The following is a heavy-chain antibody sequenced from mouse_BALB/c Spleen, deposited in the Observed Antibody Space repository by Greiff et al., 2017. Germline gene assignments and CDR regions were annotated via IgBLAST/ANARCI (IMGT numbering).Heavy chain of an antibody. D-gene: IGHD1-3*01. J-gene: IGHJ4*01. V-gene: IGHV6-6*02. CDR1: GFTFSNYW. Sequence: EVMLVESGGGLVQPGGSMKLSCIASGFTFSNYWMNWVRQSPEKGLEWVAEIRLKSDNYATHYAESVKGRFTISRDDSKTSVSLQMNNLRAEDTGIYYCTRLNGYAMDYWGQGTSVTVSS. CDR2: IRLKSDNYAT. CDR3: TRLNGYAMDY.